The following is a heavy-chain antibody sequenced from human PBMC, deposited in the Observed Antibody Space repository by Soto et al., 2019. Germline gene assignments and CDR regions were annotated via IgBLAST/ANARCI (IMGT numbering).Heavy chain of an antibody. CDR1: GFTFSSYA. CDR3: ARDLGRGGGFYY. J-gene: IGHJ4*02. V-gene: IGHV3-30-3*01. D-gene: IGHD1-26*01. CDR2: ISYDGSNK. Sequence: QVQLVESGGGVVQPGRSLRLSCAASGFTFSSYAMHWVRQAPGKGLEWVAVISYDGSNKYYADSVKGRFTISRDNSKITLYLQMNSLRAEDTAVYYCARDLGRGGGFYYWGQGTLVTVSS.